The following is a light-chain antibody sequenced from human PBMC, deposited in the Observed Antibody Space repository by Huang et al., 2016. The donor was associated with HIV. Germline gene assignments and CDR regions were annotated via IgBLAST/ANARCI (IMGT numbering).Light chain of an antibody. J-gene: IGKJ2*01. CDR1: QDIRSY. V-gene: IGKV1-33*01. CDR2: GAS. CDR3: QQYDSLYT. Sequence: IQMTQSPASLSADVGDRVTISCQANQDIRSYLNWYQQKPGKAPRLLIYGASNWQAGVPSRFSGNGSGTDFTITISSLQSEDIATYYCQQYDSLYTFGQGTRLEIK.